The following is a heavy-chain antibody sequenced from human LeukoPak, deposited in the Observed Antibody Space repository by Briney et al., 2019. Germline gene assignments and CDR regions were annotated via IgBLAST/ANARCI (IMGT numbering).Heavy chain of an antibody. Sequence: SETLSLTCTVSGGSISSSSYYWGWIRQPPGKGLEWSGSIYYSGSTYYNPSLKSRVTISVDTSKNQFSLKLSSVTAADTAVYYCATQTAWLQLRRNWFDPWGQGTLVTVSS. CDR3: ATQTAWLQLRRNWFDP. V-gene: IGHV4-39*01. D-gene: IGHD5-24*01. J-gene: IGHJ5*02. CDR1: GGSISSSSYY. CDR2: IYYSGST.